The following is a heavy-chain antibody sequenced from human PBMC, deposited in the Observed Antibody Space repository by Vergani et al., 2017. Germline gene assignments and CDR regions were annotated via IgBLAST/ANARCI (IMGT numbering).Heavy chain of an antibody. Sequence: EVQLVESGGDLVKPGGSLRLSCAASGFTFSSYSMNWVRQAPGKGLEWVSSISSSSSYIYYADSVKGRFTISRDNSKNTLYMQMNNLRADDTAVYFCAKVLGNSWSPFDYWGQGTLVTVSS. V-gene: IGHV3-21*04. CDR1: GFTFSSYS. CDR2: ISSSSSYI. J-gene: IGHJ4*02. CDR3: AKVLGNSWSPFDY. D-gene: IGHD6-13*01.